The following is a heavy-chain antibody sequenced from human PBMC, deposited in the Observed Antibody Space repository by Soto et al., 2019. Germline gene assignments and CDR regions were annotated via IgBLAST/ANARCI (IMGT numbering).Heavy chain of an antibody. CDR3: ARVSGSYYYGMDV. CDR2: IFYSGST. V-gene: IGHV4-39*07. CDR1: GGSISSSSYY. Sequence: SETLSLTCTVSGGSISSSSYYWGWIRQPPGKGLEWIGSIFYSGSTYYNPSLKSRVTISVDTSKNQFSLKLSSVIAADTAVYYCARVSGSYYYGMDVWGQGTTVTVSS. J-gene: IGHJ6*02. D-gene: IGHD1-26*01.